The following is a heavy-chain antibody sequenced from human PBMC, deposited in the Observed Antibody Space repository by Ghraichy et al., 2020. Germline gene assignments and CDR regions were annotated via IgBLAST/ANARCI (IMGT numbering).Heavy chain of an antibody. CDR1: GGSFSDYY. V-gene: IGHV4-34*01. CDR2: INHSGST. J-gene: IGHJ5*02. Sequence: SETLSLTCAVYGGSFSDYYWTWIRQPPGKGLEWIGEINHSGSTKYNPSLKSRVTISIDTSKNQFSLKLTSVTAADTAVYYCARGHPPPGWFDPWGQGTLVTVSS. CDR3: ARGHPPPGWFDP.